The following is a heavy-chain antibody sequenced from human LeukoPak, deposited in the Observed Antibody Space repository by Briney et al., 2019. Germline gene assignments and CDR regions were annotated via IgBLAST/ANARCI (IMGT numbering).Heavy chain of an antibody. Sequence: GGSLRLSCAASGFTFSSYGMHWVRQAPGKGLEWVAVIWYDGSNKYYADSVKGRFTISRDNSKNTLYLQMSSLRAEDTAVYYCARDRDYYDSSGYYYYGMDVWGQGTTVTVSS. J-gene: IGHJ6*02. CDR2: IWYDGSNK. D-gene: IGHD3-22*01. V-gene: IGHV3-33*01. CDR1: GFTFSSYG. CDR3: ARDRDYYDSSGYYYYGMDV.